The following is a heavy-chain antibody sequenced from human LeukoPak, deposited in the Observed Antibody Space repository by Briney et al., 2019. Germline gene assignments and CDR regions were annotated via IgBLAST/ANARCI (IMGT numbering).Heavy chain of an antibody. V-gene: IGHV4-59*02. CDR1: GDSVSGHY. Sequence: SETLSLTCTVSGDSVSGHYWSWIRQTPGKGLEWIGYVSYSGGTNYNPSLKRRVTISLDTSKNQFSLKLSSPAAADPAVYYCARAPMAITTSAFPDAFDFWGQGTMVTVSS. CDR2: VSYSGGT. CDR3: ARAPMAITTSAFPDAFDF. J-gene: IGHJ3*01. D-gene: IGHD5-12*01.